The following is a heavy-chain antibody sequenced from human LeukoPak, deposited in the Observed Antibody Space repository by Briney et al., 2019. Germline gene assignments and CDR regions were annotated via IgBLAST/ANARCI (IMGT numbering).Heavy chain of an antibody. D-gene: IGHD1-26*01. Sequence: SVKVSCKTSGGTFSSYAISWVRQAPGQGLEWMGRIIPILGIANYAQKFQGRVTMTRDTSTSTVYMELSSLRSEDTAVYYCARDQVVGATANDAFDIWGQGTMVTVSS. J-gene: IGHJ3*02. CDR3: ARDQVVGATANDAFDI. CDR2: IIPILGIA. CDR1: GGTFSSYA. V-gene: IGHV1-69*04.